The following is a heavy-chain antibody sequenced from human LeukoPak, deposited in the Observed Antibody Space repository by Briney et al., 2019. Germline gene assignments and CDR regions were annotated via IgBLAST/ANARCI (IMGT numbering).Heavy chain of an antibody. J-gene: IGHJ4*02. CDR1: GYTFTGYY. CDR2: INPNSGGT. V-gene: IGHV1-2*02. Sequence: GASVKVSCKASGYTFTGYYMHWVRQAPGQGLEWMGWINPNSGGTNYAQKFQGRVTMTRDTSISTAYMELSRLRSDDTAVYYCARGQCYDFWSGYYIDYWGQGTLVTVSS. CDR3: ARGQCYDFWSGYYIDY. D-gene: IGHD3-3*01.